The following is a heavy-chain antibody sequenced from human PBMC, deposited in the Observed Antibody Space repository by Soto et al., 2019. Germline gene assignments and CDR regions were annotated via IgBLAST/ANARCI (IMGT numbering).Heavy chain of an antibody. CDR3: ARMASFGSLNWFDP. D-gene: IGHD5-18*01. CDR1: GYTFTNND. Sequence: APVKVSCKESGYTFTNNDVTWVRQANGQGLEWMGWMNPGSGDTGYAQKFQGRVTMTRDISIATAYMELSSLRSEDTAIYYCARMASFGSLNWFDPWGQGTLVTVSS. CDR2: MNPGSGDT. V-gene: IGHV1-8*01. J-gene: IGHJ5*01.